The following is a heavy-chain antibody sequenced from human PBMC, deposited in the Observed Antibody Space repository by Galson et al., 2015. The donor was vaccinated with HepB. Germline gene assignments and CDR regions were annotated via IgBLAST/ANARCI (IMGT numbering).Heavy chain of an antibody. CDR3: AKNSDWAFHH. J-gene: IGHJ1*01. CDR2: INQDGSEK. V-gene: IGHV3-7*03. D-gene: IGHD6-19*01. Sequence: SLRLSCAASGLTFSSNWMTWVRQAPGKGLEWVANINQDGSEKYYVGSVEGRFTISRDNSKNSLYLQMNSLRAEDTAVYYCAKNSDWAFHHWGQGSLVTVSS. CDR1: GLTFSSNW.